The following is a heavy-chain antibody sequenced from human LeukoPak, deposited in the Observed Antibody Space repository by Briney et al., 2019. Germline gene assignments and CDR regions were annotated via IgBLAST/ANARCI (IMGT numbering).Heavy chain of an antibody. CDR3: ARAWDSSSWYGP. Sequence: SETLSLTCSVSGGSISSYYWSWIRQPPGKGLEWIGYIYYSGSTNYNPSLKSRVTISVDTSKNQFSLKLSSVTAADTAVYYCARAWDSSSWYGPWGQGTLVTVSS. V-gene: IGHV4-59*01. J-gene: IGHJ5*02. CDR2: IYYSGST. CDR1: GGSISSYY. D-gene: IGHD6-13*01.